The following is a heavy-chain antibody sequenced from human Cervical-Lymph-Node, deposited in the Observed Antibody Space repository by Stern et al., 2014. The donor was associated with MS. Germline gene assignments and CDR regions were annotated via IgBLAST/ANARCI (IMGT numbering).Heavy chain of an antibody. CDR2: IYYSGST. D-gene: IGHD3-3*01. Sequence: QVQLQESGPGLVKPSQTLSLTCTVSGGSISSGGYYWSWIRQHPGKGLEWIGYIYYSGSTYYNPSIKSRVTISVDTSKNQFSLKLSSVTAADTAVYYCARTSYDFWSGYYTNDYWGQGTLVTVSS. CDR3: ARTSYDFWSGYYTNDY. V-gene: IGHV4-31*03. CDR1: GGSISSGGYY. J-gene: IGHJ4*02.